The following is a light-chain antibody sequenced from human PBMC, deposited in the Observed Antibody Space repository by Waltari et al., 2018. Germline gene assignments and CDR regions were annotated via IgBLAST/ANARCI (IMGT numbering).Light chain of an antibody. Sequence: VLIQPPSASGTPGQRVPISCSGSSSNIGINYVYWYQQVPGTAPKLLMYRDNWRPSGVPDRFSGSKSGTSASLAISGVRSEDEADYHCAAWDDVLSGVVFGGGTKLIVL. V-gene: IGLV1-47*01. CDR2: RDN. CDR3: AAWDDVLSGVV. CDR1: SSNIGINY. J-gene: IGLJ2*01.